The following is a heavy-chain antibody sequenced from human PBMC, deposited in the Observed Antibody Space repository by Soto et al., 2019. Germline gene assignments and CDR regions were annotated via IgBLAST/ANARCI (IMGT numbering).Heavy chain of an antibody. CDR3: AKDHWFGEFPQTYYYYGMDV. CDR2: ISYDGSNK. Sequence: GGSLRLSCAASGFTFSSYGMHWVRQAPGKGLEWVAVISYDGSNKYYADSVKGRFTISRDNSKNTLYLQMNSLRAEDTAVYYCAKDHWFGEFPQTYYYYGMDVWGQGTTVTVSS. D-gene: IGHD3-10*01. CDR1: GFTFSSYG. V-gene: IGHV3-30*18. J-gene: IGHJ6*02.